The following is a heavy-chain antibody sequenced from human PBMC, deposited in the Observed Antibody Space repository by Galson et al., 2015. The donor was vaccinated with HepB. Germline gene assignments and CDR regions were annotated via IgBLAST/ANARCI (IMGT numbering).Heavy chain of an antibody. D-gene: IGHD3-22*01. CDR2: INHSGST. V-gene: IGHV4-34*01. CDR3: ARGSGYYYDY. Sequence: TLSLTCAVYGGSFSGYYWSWIRQPPGKGLEWIGEINHSGSTNYNPSLKSRVTISVDTSKNQFSLKLSSVTAADTAVYYCARGSGYYYDYWGQGTLVTVSS. CDR1: GGSFSGYY. J-gene: IGHJ4*02.